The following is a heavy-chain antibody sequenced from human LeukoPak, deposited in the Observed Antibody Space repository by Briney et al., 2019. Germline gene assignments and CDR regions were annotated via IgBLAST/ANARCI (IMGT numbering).Heavy chain of an antibody. CDR2: FDPEDGET. CDR3: ATGEAVVVAALFDY. Sequence: GASVKVSCKVSGYTLTELSMHWGRQAPGKGLEWMGGFDPEDGETIYAQKFQGRVTMTEDTSTDTAYMELSSLRSEDTAVYYCATGEAVVVAALFDYWGQGTLVTVSS. CDR1: GYTLTELS. J-gene: IGHJ4*02. V-gene: IGHV1-24*01. D-gene: IGHD2-15*01.